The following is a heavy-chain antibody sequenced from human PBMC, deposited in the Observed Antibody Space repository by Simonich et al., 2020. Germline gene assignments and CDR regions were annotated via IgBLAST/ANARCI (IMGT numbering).Heavy chain of an antibody. CDR3: ARDGERYCGGDCYSYFDY. Sequence: QVQLVESGGGVVQPGRSLRLSCAASGFTFSSYAMHWVRQAPGKGVEWVAFKQYDGSNKYYADSVKGRFTISRDNSKSTLYLQMNSLRAEDTAVYYCARDGERYCGGDCYSYFDYWGQGTLVTVSS. CDR2: KQYDGSNK. V-gene: IGHV3-30*07. D-gene: IGHD2-21*02. CDR1: GFTFSSYA. J-gene: IGHJ4*02.